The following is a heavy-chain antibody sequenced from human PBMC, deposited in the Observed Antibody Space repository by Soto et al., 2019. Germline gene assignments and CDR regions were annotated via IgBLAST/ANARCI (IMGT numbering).Heavy chain of an antibody. D-gene: IGHD3-10*01. V-gene: IGHV3-21*06. Sequence: GSLRLSCAASGFTFSRYGMNWLRQAPGEGLEWVASISSSTSYVYYADSVKGRFSTSRDNAKNILYLEMYGLRTEDTAVYYCARDPSEGRVGNWFQSWGQGTLVTVS. CDR1: GFTFSRYG. J-gene: IGHJ5*01. CDR3: ARDPSEGRVGNWFQS. CDR2: ISSSTSYV.